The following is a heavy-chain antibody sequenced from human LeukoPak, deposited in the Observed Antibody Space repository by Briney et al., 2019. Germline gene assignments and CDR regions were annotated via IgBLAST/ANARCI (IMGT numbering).Heavy chain of an antibody. D-gene: IGHD3-22*01. J-gene: IGHJ4*02. CDR2: ISVYNGNT. CDR1: GYTFTNYG. V-gene: IGHV1-18*01. Sequence: ASVKVSCKASGYTFTNYGITWVRQAPGQGLEWMGWISVYNGNTNYAQKLQGRVTMTADTSTSTAYMEVRSPRSDDTAVYFCAGCSGYRLVDYWGQGTLVTVSS. CDR3: AGCSGYRLVDY.